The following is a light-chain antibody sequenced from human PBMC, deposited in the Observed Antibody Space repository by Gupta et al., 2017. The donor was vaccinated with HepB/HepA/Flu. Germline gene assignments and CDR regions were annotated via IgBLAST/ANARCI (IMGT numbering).Light chain of an antibody. CDR3: QQYNNWPTWT. Sequence: EIVMTQSPDTLSVSPGERATLSCRASQTVLSNLAWYQHKPGQAPRLLIYRASIRATGIPDRFSGSGSGTEFTLTISSLQFEDFAVYYCQQYNNWPTWTFGQGTKVEIK. V-gene: IGKV3-15*01. J-gene: IGKJ1*01. CDR2: RAS. CDR1: QTVLSN.